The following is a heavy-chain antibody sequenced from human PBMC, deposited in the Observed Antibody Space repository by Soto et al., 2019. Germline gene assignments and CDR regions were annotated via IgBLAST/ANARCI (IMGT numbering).Heavy chain of an antibody. Sequence: EVQLVESGGGLAQSGGSLRLSCAASGFMFNDYEMNWVRQAPGKGLEWVSDISEGGTTTHYTDSAKGRFTISRDNAKKSLYLQMNSMTPEDTATYFCVRDARGGGLLLWDCWGQGVVVSVSS. CDR2: ISEGGTTT. CDR1: GFMFNDYE. J-gene: IGHJ4*02. V-gene: IGHV3-48*03. D-gene: IGHD3-16*01. CDR3: VRDARGGGLLLWDC.